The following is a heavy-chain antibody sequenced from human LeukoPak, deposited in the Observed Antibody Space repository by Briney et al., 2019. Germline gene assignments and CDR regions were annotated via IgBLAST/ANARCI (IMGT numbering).Heavy chain of an antibody. D-gene: IGHD3-22*01. Sequence: GGSLRLSCAASGFTFSSYSMNWVRQAPGKGLEWVAVISYDGSNKYYADFVKGRFTISRDNSKNTLYLQMNSLRAEDTAVYYCASDRDSSGYYGYWGQGTLVTVSS. CDR3: ASDRDSSGYYGY. J-gene: IGHJ4*02. V-gene: IGHV3-30*03. CDR2: ISYDGSNK. CDR1: GFTFSSYS.